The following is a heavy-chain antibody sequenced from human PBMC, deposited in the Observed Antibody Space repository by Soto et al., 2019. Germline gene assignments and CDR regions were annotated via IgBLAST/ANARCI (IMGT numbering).Heavy chain of an antibody. CDR1: GGSISSYY. Sequence: SETLSLTCTVSGGSISSYYWSWIRQPPGKGLEWIGYIYYSGSTNYNPSLKSRVTISVDTSKNQFSLTLTSVTAADTAVYYCARGGRYFDWPDYWGQGTLVSVSS. V-gene: IGHV4-59*01. CDR2: IYYSGST. CDR3: ARGGRYFDWPDY. J-gene: IGHJ4*02. D-gene: IGHD3-9*01.